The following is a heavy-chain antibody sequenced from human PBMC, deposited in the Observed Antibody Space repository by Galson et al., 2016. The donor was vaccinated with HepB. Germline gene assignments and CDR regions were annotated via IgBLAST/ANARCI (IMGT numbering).Heavy chain of an antibody. Sequence: SLRLSCAASGFTFTNFAMHWVRQAPGKGLEWLAVISYDGTNNYYADSVKGRFTISRDNFKNTLNLQMNGLRAEDTAVYYCATGKNIAVVVAAESPDFDYWGQGTLVTVSS. CDR2: ISYDGTNN. CDR1: GFTFTNFA. J-gene: IGHJ4*02. V-gene: IGHV3-30-3*01. D-gene: IGHD2-15*01. CDR3: ATGKNIAVVVAAESPDFDY.